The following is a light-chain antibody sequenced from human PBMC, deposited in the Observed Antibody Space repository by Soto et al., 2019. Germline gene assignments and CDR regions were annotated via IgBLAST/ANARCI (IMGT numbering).Light chain of an antibody. Sequence: EIVLTQSPGTLSLSPGERATFSCRASQSVSSNYLAWYQQKPGQAPRLLIYGASNRATGIPDRFSGSGSGTDFTLTISRLEPEDFAVYYCQQYGSSGTFGQGSKVDI. CDR1: QSVSSNY. CDR3: QQYGSSGT. CDR2: GAS. J-gene: IGKJ1*01. V-gene: IGKV3-20*01.